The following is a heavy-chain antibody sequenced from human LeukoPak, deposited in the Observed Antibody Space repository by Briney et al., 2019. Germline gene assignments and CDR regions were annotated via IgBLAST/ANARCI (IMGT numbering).Heavy chain of an antibody. V-gene: IGHV4-34*01. CDR1: GGSFSGYY. J-gene: IGHJ6*02. D-gene: IGHD3-3*01. CDR3: ARRAYYDFWSGYGYYYYYGMDV. CDR2: INHSGST. Sequence: PSETLSLTWAVYGGSFSGYYWSWIRQPPGKGLEWIGEINHSGSTNYNPSLKSRVTISVDTSKNQFSLKLSSVTAADTAVYYCARRAYYDFWSGYGYYYYYGMDVWGQGTTVTVSS.